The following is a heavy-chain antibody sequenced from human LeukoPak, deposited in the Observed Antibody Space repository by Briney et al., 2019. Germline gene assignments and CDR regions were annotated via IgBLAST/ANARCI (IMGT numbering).Heavy chain of an antibody. Sequence: TSETLSLTCAVSGGSISRTNWWSWVRQPPGKGLEWIGEVYHSGTTNYSPSLKSRVTISVDKSKNQFSLRLSSVTAADTAMYYCATNGYYCIDVWGKGTAVTVSS. V-gene: IGHV4-4*02. CDR1: GGSISRTNW. D-gene: IGHD1-1*01. J-gene: IGHJ6*03. CDR2: VYHSGTT. CDR3: ATNGYYCIDV.